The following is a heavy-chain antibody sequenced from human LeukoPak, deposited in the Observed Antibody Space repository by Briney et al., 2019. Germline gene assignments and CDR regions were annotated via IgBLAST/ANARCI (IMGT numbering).Heavy chain of an antibody. J-gene: IGHJ4*02. Sequence: GGSLRLSCAASGFTFSSYWMSWVRQAPGKGLEWVANIKQDGSEKYYVDSVKGRFTISRDNAKNSLYLQMNSLRPEDTALYYCATNGGGDSGYGNFDYWGQGTLVTVSS. V-gene: IGHV3-7*03. CDR3: ATNGGGDSGYGNFDY. CDR1: GFTFSSYW. D-gene: IGHD5-12*01. CDR2: IKQDGSEK.